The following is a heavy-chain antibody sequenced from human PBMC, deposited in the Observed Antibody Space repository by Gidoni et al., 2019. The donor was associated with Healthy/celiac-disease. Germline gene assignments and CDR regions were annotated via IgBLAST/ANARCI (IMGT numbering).Heavy chain of an antibody. D-gene: IGHD3-9*01. V-gene: IGHV3-30*18. J-gene: IGHJ6*02. CDR3: AKLAVLRYFDWFPTGARGDGMDV. Sequence: CCMDLVRQAPGKGLEWVAVISYDGSNKYYADSVKGRFTISRDNSKNTLYLQMNSLRAEDTAVYYCAKLAVLRYFDWFPTGARGDGMDVWGQGTTVTVSS. CDR2: ISYDGSNK. CDR1: CC.